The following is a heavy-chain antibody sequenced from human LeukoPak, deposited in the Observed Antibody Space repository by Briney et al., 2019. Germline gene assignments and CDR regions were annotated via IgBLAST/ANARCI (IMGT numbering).Heavy chain of an antibody. D-gene: IGHD1-26*01. V-gene: IGHV3-53*01. CDR3: ARGISGSYFDY. CDR2: IYSGDST. Sequence: QTGGSLRLSCAASGFTVSSNYMSWVRQAPGKGLEWVSVIYSGDSTYYADSVKGRFTISRDNSMNTLYLQMNSLRAEDTAVYYCARGISGSYFDYWGQGTLVTVSS. J-gene: IGHJ4*02. CDR1: GFTVSSNY.